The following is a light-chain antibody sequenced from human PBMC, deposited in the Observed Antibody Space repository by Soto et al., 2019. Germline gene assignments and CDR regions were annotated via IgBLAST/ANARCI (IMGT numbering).Light chain of an antibody. CDR3: QQYEGWPRT. CDR1: QSVGSNY. J-gene: IGKJ2*01. V-gene: IGKV3-20*01. Sequence: EIVLTQSPGTLSLSLGERATVSCRASQSVGSNYLAWYQRKPGQAPRLLIYGVTARAPGVPARFSGSGYGTDFTLTIRSVQSGDFGVFYCQQYEGWPRTFGLGTKVEIQ. CDR2: GVT.